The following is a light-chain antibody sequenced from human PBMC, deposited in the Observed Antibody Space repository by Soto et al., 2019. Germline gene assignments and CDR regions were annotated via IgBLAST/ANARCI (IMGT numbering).Light chain of an antibody. J-gene: IGKJ1*01. CDR2: GAS. CDR1: QSVSSSY. Sequence: EVVLTQSPGTLSLSPGQRATLSRRASQSVSSSYLAWYQQKPGQAPRLLIYGASSRETGIPDRFSGSGSGTEFTLTISRLEPEDFEVYYCQQYGSSTQTFGQGTKVDIK. V-gene: IGKV3-20*01. CDR3: QQYGSSTQT.